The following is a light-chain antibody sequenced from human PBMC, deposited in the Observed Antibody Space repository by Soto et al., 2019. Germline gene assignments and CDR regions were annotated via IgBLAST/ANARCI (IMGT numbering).Light chain of an antibody. CDR1: QDISNY. Sequence: DIQMTQSPSSLSASVGDRVTITCQASQDISNYLNWYQQKPGKAPKLLIYDASNLETGVPSRFSGSGSWTEFTFTISSLQPEDIATYYCQQYDNLPALTFGGGTKVEIK. V-gene: IGKV1-33*01. CDR2: DAS. CDR3: QQYDNLPALT. J-gene: IGKJ4*01.